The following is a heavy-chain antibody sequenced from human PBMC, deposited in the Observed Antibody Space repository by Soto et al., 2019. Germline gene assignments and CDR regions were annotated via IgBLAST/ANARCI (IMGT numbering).Heavy chain of an antibody. D-gene: IGHD1-20*01. Sequence: EVQLVESGGGLAKPGGSWRLSCEASGFTFSGFSWNGARQAPGKGLEWVSSISSSSSYIYYADSVKGRFTISRDNAKNSLYLQMNSLRAEDTAVYYCARDITADNWFDPWGQGTLVTVSS. CDR1: GFTFSGFS. CDR2: ISSSSSYI. J-gene: IGHJ5*02. CDR3: ARDITADNWFDP. V-gene: IGHV3-21*01.